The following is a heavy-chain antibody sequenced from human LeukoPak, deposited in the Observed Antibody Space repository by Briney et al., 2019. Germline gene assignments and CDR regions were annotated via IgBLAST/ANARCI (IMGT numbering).Heavy chain of an antibody. CDR1: GGTFSSYA. J-gene: IGHJ6*02. D-gene: IGHD3-16*02. CDR2: IIPIFGTA. V-gene: IGHV1-69*13. CDR3: ATFVIPYYYGMDV. Sequence: ASVKVSCKASGGTFSSYAISWVRQAPGQGLEWMGGIIPIFGTANYAQKFQGRVTITADESTSTAYMELSSLRSEDTAVYYCATFVIPYYYGMDVWGQGTTVTVSS.